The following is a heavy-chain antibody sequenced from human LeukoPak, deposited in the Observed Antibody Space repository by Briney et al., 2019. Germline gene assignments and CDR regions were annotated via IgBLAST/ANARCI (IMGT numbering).Heavy chain of an antibody. CDR3: ARSTYGAFDY. CDR2: IYYSGST. CDR1: GGSISSSY. V-gene: IGHV4-59*01. J-gene: IGHJ4*02. Sequence: SETLSLTCTVSGGSISSSYWSWIRQPPGKGLEWIGYIYYSGSTNYNPSLKSRVTISVDPSKSQFSLKLSSVTAADTAVYYCARSTYGAFDYWGQGTLVTVSS. D-gene: IGHD3-10*01.